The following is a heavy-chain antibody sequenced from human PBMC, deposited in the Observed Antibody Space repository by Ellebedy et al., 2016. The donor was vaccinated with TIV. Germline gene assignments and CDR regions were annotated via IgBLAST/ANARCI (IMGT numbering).Heavy chain of an antibody. J-gene: IGHJ2*01. D-gene: IGHD1-26*01. CDR2: ISSSGSTI. CDR1: GFTFSSYE. V-gene: IGHV3-48*03. Sequence: GESLKISCAASGFTFSSYEMNWVRQAPGKGLEWVSYISSSGSTIYYADSVKGRFTISRDNAKNSLYLQMNSLRAEDTAIYYCLRDVGYDGHDWYFESWGRGTLVTVSS. CDR3: LRDVGYDGHDWYFES.